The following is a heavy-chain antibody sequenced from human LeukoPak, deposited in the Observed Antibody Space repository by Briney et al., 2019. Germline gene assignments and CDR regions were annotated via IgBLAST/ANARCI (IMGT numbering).Heavy chain of an antibody. D-gene: IGHD6-19*01. CDR3: ARAPYSSGWYTSY. CDR2: ISYDGSNK. CDR1: GFTFSSYA. Sequence: GGSLRLSCAASGFTFSSYAMHWVRQAPGKGLEWVAVISYDGSNKYYADSVKGRFTISRDNSKNTLYLQMNSLRAEDTAVYYCARAPYSSGWYTSYWGQGTLVTVSS. J-gene: IGHJ4*02. V-gene: IGHV3-30*04.